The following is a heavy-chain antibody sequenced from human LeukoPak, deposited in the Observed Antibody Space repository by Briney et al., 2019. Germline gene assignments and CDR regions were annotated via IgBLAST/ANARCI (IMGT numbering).Heavy chain of an antibody. D-gene: IGHD2-21*02. J-gene: IGHJ4*02. V-gene: IGHV3-72*01. CDR2: VRNKANTYST. Sequence: AGGSLRLSCAASGFTFSVHYMDWVRQAPGKGLEWVGRVRNKANTYSTDYAASVRGRFTISRDDSKNSLYLQMNSLKTEDTAVYYCARAGGSGDYYSHYSDYWGQGTLVTVSS. CDR3: ARAGGSGDYYSHYSDY. CDR1: GFTFSVHY.